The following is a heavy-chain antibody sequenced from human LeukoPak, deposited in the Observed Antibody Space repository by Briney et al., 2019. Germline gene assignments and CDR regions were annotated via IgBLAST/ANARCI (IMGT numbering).Heavy chain of an antibody. CDR1: GFTFSNYN. V-gene: IGHV3-21*01. J-gene: IGHJ4*02. CDR3: ARRSPNYYFDY. Sequence: GGSLRLSCAASGFTFSNYNMNWVRQAPGKGMEWVSSISSSNNYIYYADSVKGRFTISRDNAKNSLYLQMNSLRAEDTAVYYCARRSPNYYFDYWGQGTPVTVSS. CDR2: ISSSNNYI.